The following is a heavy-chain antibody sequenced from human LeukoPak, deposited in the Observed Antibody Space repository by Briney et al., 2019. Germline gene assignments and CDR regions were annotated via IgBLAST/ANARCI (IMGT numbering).Heavy chain of an antibody. CDR1: GGTFSSYA. CDR2: IIPILGIA. Sequence: ASVKVSCKASGGTFSSYAISWVRQAPGQGLEWMGRIIPILGIANYAQKFQGRVTITADKSTSTAYMELSSLRSEDTAVYYCARSDAIDDCGDYTRTIDPWGQGTLVTVSS. CDR3: ARSDAIDDCGDYTRTIDP. V-gene: IGHV1-69*04. D-gene: IGHD4-17*01. J-gene: IGHJ5*02.